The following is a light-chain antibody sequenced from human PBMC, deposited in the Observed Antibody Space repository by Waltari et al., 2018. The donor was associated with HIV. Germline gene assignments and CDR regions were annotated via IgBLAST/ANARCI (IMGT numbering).Light chain of an antibody. CDR3: SSYTRSTTLDAV. V-gene: IGLV2-14*01. CDR1: SSDVGGFNY. J-gene: IGLJ1*01. CDR2: EVN. Sequence: LTQPASVSGSPGQTITISCSGTSSDVGGFNYVSWYQQHPGMAPKHMIYEVNNRPSRISHRFSGAKSGNTASLTISGLQAEDEADYYCSSYTRSTTLDAVFGTGTKVSVL.